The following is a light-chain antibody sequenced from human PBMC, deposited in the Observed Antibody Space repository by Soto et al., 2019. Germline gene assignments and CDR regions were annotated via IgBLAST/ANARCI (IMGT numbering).Light chain of an antibody. CDR2: GNI. J-gene: IGLJ2*01. CDR1: SSNFGAGYD. V-gene: IGLV1-40*01. CDR3: QSYDSSLSGSVV. Sequence: QSVLTQSPSVSGAPGQRVTISCTGSSSNFGAGYDVHWFQQLPGAAPKLLIYGNINRPSGVPDRFSGSKSGTSASLAITGLQAEDEADYYCQSYDSSLSGSVVFGGGTKLTVL.